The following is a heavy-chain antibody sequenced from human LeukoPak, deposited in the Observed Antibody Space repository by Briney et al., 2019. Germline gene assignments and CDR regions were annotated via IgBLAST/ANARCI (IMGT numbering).Heavy chain of an antibody. J-gene: IGHJ4*02. CDR3: VSFYETK. D-gene: IGHD2-2*01. Sequence: GGSLRLSCAASGNYWMHWVRQAPGKGLVWVSHVNSDGSWTSHADSVKGRFTISKDNAKNTVYLQMNNLRNEDTAVYYCVSFYETKWGRGTLVTVSS. CDR2: VNSDGSWT. CDR1: GNYW. V-gene: IGHV3-74*01.